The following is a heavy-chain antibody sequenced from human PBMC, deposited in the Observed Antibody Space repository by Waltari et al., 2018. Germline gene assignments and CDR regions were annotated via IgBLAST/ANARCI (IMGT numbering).Heavy chain of an antibody. Sequence: QGLLVESGGRVVQPGRSLRLSCAASGFTFNRYVMRWVRQAPGKGLEWVAAVWCDGINKYYADSVKGRFTISRDNSENTLYLQMNSLRVDDTATYYCARGALAGRFFDFWGQGTRVTVSS. CDR2: VWCDGINK. V-gene: IGHV3-33*01. D-gene: IGHD6-19*01. J-gene: IGHJ4*02. CDR1: GFTFNRYV. CDR3: ARGALAGRFFDF.